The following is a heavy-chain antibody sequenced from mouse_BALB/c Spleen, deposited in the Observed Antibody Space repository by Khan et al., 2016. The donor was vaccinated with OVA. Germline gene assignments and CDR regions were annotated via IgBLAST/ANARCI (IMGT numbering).Heavy chain of an antibody. CDR2: ISYSGNT. J-gene: IGHJ3*01. Sequence: VQLKQSGPGLVKPSQSLSLTCTVTGYSITSEFAWNWIRQFPGNKLEWMGYISYSGNTRYNPSLKSLISITRDTSRNQFFLQWNSVTTEDTATYYCARKDYYDYDPFPYRGQGTLVTVSA. D-gene: IGHD2-4*01. CDR1: GYSITSEFA. CDR3: ARKDYYDYDPFPY. V-gene: IGHV3-2*02.